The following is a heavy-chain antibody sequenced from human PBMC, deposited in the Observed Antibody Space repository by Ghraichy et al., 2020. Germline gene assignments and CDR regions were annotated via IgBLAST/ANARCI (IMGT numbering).Heavy chain of an antibody. J-gene: IGHJ3*02. Sequence: SQTLSLTCAVSGGSISSGGYSWSWIRQPPGKGLEWIGYIYYSGSTYYNPSLKSRVTISVDTSKNQFSLKLSSVTAADTAVYYCARTYYDFWSGYSDAFDIWGQGTMVTVSS. CDR1: GGSISSGGYS. V-gene: IGHV4-30-4*07. D-gene: IGHD3-3*01. CDR3: ARTYYDFWSGYSDAFDI. CDR2: IYYSGST.